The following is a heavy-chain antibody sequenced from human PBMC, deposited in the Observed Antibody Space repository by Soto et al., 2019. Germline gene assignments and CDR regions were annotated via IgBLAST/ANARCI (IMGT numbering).Heavy chain of an antibody. D-gene: IGHD3-10*01. CDR3: ASAWGDGSGGNGIDV. CDR2: IDHNEGT. J-gene: IGHJ6*02. V-gene: IGHV4-30-2*01. Sequence: WTWIRQPPGRGLEWIGYIDHNEGTYSNSALKSRVTMSVDRSKNQFALNLTSVTAADTAVYYCASAWGDGSGGNGIDVWGQGTTVTVSS.